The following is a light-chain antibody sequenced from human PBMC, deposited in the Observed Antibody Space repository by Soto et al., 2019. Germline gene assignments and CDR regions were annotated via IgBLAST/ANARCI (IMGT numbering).Light chain of an antibody. V-gene: IGLV2-11*01. CDR1: SRDVGSYNY. CDR2: DSN. CDR3: CSYAGTYTVI. Sequence: QSALTQPRSVSGSPGQSVTISCTGTSRDVGSYNYVSWYQQFPGKAPKLMIYDSNQRPSGVPDRFSGSKSGNTASLTISGLQAEDEADYYCCSYAGTYTVIFGGGTKVTVL. J-gene: IGLJ2*01.